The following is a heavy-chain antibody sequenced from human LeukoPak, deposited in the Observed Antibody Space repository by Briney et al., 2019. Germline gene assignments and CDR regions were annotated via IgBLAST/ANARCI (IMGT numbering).Heavy chain of an antibody. Sequence: GGSLRLSCAASGFTFDDYAMHWVRQAPGKGLEWVSGISWNSGSIGYADSVKGRFTISRDNAKNSLYLQMNSLRAEDTALYYCAKDKGVWYAHWFDPWGQGTLVTVSS. D-gene: IGHD6-19*01. CDR3: AKDKGVWYAHWFDP. V-gene: IGHV3-9*01. CDR2: ISWNSGSI. CDR1: GFTFDDYA. J-gene: IGHJ5*02.